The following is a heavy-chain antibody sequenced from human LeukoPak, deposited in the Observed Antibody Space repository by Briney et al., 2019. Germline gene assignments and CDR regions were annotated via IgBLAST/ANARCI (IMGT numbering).Heavy chain of an antibody. J-gene: IGHJ6*02. CDR1: GFTFSSYE. CDR3: ARADDYSNFHYYYGMDV. D-gene: IGHD4-11*01. Sequence: AGGSLRLSCSASGFTFSSYEMNWVRQAPGKGLEWVSYISSSGPTIYYADSVKGRFTMSRDNAKNSLYLQMNSLRAEDTAVYYCARADDYSNFHYYYGMDVWGQGTTVTVSS. CDR2: ISSSGPTI. V-gene: IGHV3-48*03.